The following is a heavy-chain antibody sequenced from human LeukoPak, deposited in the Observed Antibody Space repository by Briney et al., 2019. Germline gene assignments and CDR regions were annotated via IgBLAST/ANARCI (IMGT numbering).Heavy chain of an antibody. D-gene: IGHD6-13*01. CDR2: ITWNSDSI. Sequence: GGSLRLSCAASGFTFDDYAMHWVRQAPGKGLEWVSGITWNSDSIDYADSVKGRFTISRDNAKNSLYLQMNSLRAEDTAVYYCARDLHLYSGSWYPSYYYYYYMDVWGKGTTVTISS. CDR1: GFTFDDYA. J-gene: IGHJ6*03. V-gene: IGHV3-9*01. CDR3: ARDLHLYSGSWYPSYYYYYYMDV.